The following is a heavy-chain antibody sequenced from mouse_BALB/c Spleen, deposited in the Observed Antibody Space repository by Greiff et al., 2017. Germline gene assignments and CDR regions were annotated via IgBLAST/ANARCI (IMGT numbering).Heavy chain of an antibody. V-gene: IGHV3-2*02. Sequence: EVQLQQSGPGLVKPSQSLSLTCTVTGYSITSDYAWNWIRQFPGNKLEWMGYISYSGSTSYNPSLKSRISITRDTSKNQFFLQLNSVTTEDTATYYCARSGYDKAWFAYWGQGTLFTVSA. J-gene: IGHJ3*01. CDR3: ARSGYDKAWFAY. D-gene: IGHD2-2*01. CDR1: GYSITSDYA. CDR2: ISYSGST.